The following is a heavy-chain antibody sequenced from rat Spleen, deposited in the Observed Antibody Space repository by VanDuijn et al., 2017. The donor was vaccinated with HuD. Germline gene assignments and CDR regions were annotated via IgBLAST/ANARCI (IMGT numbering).Heavy chain of an antibody. V-gene: IGHV5S10*01. CDR2: IIYDGRRN. J-gene: IGHJ4*01. CDR1: GFTFSDYA. Sequence: EVQLVESGGDLVQPGRSLKLSCTASGFTFSDYAMAWVRQSPKKGLEWVATIIYDGRRNYYRDSVKGRFTISRDNAKNSLYLQMDSLRSADTATYYCTTDRTGALMDAWGQGASVTVSS. D-gene: IGHD5-1*01. CDR3: TTDRTGALMDA.